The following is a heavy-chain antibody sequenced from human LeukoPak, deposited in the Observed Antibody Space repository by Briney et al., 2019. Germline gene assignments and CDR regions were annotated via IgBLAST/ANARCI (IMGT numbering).Heavy chain of an antibody. CDR1: GGTFSSYA. J-gene: IGHJ4*02. CDR2: IIPIFGTA. Sequence: SVKVSCKASGGTFSSYAISWVRQAPGQGLEWMGGIIPIFGTANYAQKFQGRVTITADESTSTAYMELSSLRSEDTAVYYCARAGAYDGDYSNYYFDYWGQGTLVTVSS. CDR3: ARAGAYDGDYSNYYFDY. V-gene: IGHV1-69*13. D-gene: IGHD4-11*01.